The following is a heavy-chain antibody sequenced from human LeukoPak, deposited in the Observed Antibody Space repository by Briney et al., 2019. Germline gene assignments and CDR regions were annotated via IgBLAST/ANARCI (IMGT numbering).Heavy chain of an antibody. CDR1: GFTFSDYY. CDR2: ISNSGRYT. V-gene: IGHV3-11*05. Sequence: KPGRSLRLSCAASGFTFSDYYMTWLRQAPGKGLEWVSYISNSGRYTNYADSVKGRFTISRDNAKNSLYLQMDSLRVEDTAVYYCARDPSLMDTPMVRRYFDNWGQGILVTVSP. J-gene: IGHJ4*02. D-gene: IGHD5-18*01. CDR3: ARDPSLMDTPMVRRYFDN.